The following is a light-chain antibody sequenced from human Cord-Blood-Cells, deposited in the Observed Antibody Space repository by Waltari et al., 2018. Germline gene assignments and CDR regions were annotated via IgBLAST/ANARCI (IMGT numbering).Light chain of an antibody. CDR2: LGS. CDR3: MQALQTSWT. V-gene: IGKV2-28*01. Sequence: DIVMTQSPLSLPVTPGEPASISCRSSQSLLHSNGYNYLDWYLPKPGQSPHLLIYLGSNRASGVPYRFSGSGSGTEFTLKISRVEAEDVGVYYCMQALQTSWTFGQGTKVESK. J-gene: IGKJ1*01. CDR1: QSLLHSNGYNY.